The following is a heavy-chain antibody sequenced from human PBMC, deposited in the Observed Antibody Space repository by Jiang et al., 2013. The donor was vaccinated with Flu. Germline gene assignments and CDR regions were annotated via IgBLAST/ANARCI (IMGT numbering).Heavy chain of an antibody. Sequence: GSGLVKPSETLSLTCTVSGGSISSYYWSWIRQPPGKGLEWIGYIYYSGSTNYNPSLKSRVTISVDTSKNQFSLKLSSVTAADTAVYYCARINMYYYDSSGYYFDYWGQGTLVTVSS. CDR2: IYYSGST. D-gene: IGHD3-22*01. J-gene: IGHJ4*02. CDR1: GGSISSYY. CDR3: ARINMYYYDSSGYYFDY. V-gene: IGHV4-59*01.